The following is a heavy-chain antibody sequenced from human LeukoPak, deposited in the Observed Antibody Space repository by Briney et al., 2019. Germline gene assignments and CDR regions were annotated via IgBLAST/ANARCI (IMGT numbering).Heavy chain of an antibody. Sequence: ASVKVSCKASGYTFTSYDINWVRQAPGQGLEWMGWMNPNSGNTGYAQKFQGRVTMTRNTSISTAYMELSSLRSEDTAVYYCARVGPDDYSNNFVDYYYYMDVWGKGTTVTVSS. CDR1: GYTFTSYD. CDR2: MNPNSGNT. V-gene: IGHV1-8*01. D-gene: IGHD4-11*01. J-gene: IGHJ6*03. CDR3: ARVGPDDYSNNFVDYYYYMDV.